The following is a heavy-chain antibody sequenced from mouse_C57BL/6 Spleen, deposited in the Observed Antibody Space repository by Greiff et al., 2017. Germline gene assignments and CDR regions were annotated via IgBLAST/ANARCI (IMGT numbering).Heavy chain of an antibody. CDR1: GYAFSSSW. D-gene: IGHD4-1*01. CDR2: IYPGDGDT. Sequence: VKLVESGPELVKPGASVKISCKASGYAFSSSWMNWVKQRPGKGLEWIGRIYPGDGDTNYNGKFKGKATLTADKSSSTAYMQRSSLTSEDSAVYFCARIPGKAYAMDYWGQGTSVTVSS. V-gene: IGHV1-82*01. J-gene: IGHJ4*01. CDR3: ARIPGKAYAMDY.